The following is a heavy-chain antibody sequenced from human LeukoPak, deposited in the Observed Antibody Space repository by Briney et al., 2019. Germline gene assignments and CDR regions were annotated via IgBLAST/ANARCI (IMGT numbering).Heavy chain of an antibody. Sequence: PGGSLRLSCAASGFTFSDYYMSWVRQAPGKGLEWVANIKQDGSEKYYVDSVKGRFTISRDNAKNSLYLQMNSLRAEDTAVYYCARRGFLDPTYYYYYMDVWGKGTTVTVSS. CDR3: ARRGFLDPTYYYYYMDV. J-gene: IGHJ6*03. CDR1: GFTFSDYY. CDR2: IKQDGSEK. V-gene: IGHV3-7*01. D-gene: IGHD3/OR15-3a*01.